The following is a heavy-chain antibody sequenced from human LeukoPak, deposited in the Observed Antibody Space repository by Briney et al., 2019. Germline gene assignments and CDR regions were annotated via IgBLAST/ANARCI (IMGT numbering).Heavy chain of an antibody. CDR1: GYTFTDFY. CDR3: ARGPGRLLVQDY. D-gene: IGHD6-13*01. J-gene: IGHJ4*02. V-gene: IGHV1-2*02. CDR2: INPNSGDT. Sequence: GASVKVSCKASGYTFTDFYIHWVRQAPGQGLGWMGWINPNSGDTNYAQKFQGRVTMTRDTSITTAYMDLSRLIYDDTAVYYCARGPGRLLVQDYWGQGTLVTVSS.